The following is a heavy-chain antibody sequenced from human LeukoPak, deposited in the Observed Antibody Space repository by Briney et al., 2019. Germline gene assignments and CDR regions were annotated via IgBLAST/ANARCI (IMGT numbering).Heavy chain of an antibody. J-gene: IGHJ4*02. V-gene: IGHV3-53*01. D-gene: IGHD6-19*01. Sequence: GGSLRLSCAAYGFTVSTNYMSWVRQAPGKGLEWVSVIYSGGSTYYADSVQGRFTISRDNSQNTLSLQMNSMRAEDTARYYCARGVITVPGPLDYWGQGTLVTVSS. CDR3: ARGVITVPGPLDY. CDR2: IYSGGST. CDR1: GFTVSTNY.